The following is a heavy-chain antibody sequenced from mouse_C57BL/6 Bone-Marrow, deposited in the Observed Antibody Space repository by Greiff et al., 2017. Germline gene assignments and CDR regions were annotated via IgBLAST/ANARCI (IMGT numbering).Heavy chain of an antibody. Sequence: QVQLQQPGAELVKPGASVKMSCKASGYTFTSYWITWVKPRPGQGLEWIGDIYPGSGSTNYNEKFKSKATLTVDTSSSTAYMQLSSLTSEDSAVYYCARGTGTRGDYFDDWGQGTTLTVSS. V-gene: IGHV1-55*01. D-gene: IGHD4-1*01. CDR2: IYPGSGST. J-gene: IGHJ2*01. CDR3: ARGTGTRGDYFDD. CDR1: GYTFTSYW.